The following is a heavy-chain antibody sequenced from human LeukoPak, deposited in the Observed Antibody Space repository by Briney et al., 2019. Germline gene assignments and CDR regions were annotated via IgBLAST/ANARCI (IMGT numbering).Heavy chain of an antibody. CDR2: FDPNSGGT. D-gene: IGHD3-3*01. Sequence: ASVKVSCKAFGYTFTGYYMHWVRQAPGQGLEWMGRFDPNSGGTNYAQKFQGRVTMTRDTSISTAYMELSRLRSDDTAVYYCARGVPPYYDFWSGYSDYFDYWGQGTLVTVSS. CDR3: ARGVPPYYDFWSGYSDYFDY. J-gene: IGHJ4*02. CDR1: GYTFTGYY. V-gene: IGHV1-2*06.